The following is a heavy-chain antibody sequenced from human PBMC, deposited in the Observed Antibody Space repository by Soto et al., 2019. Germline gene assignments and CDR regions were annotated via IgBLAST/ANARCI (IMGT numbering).Heavy chain of an antibody. CDR3: ARVARGRVVGATPPCFDY. J-gene: IGHJ4*02. CDR2: IYYSGST. Sequence: PSETLSLTCTVSGGSISSGIYYWSWIRQNPGKGLEWIGHIYYSGSTYYNPSLKSRVSISVDTSKNQFSLKLTSATAADTAVYYCARVARGRVVGATPPCFDYWGQGTLVTVSS. CDR1: GGSISSGIYY. D-gene: IGHD1-26*01. V-gene: IGHV4-31*03.